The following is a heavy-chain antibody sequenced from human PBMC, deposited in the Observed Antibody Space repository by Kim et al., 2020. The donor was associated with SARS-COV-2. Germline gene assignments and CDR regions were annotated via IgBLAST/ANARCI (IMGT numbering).Heavy chain of an antibody. V-gene: IGHV4-39*01. CDR1: GGSISSSSYY. J-gene: IGHJ3*02. CDR3: ARHEGPATFDAFDI. CDR2: IYYSGST. Sequence: SETLSPTCTVSGGSISSSSYYWGWIRQPPGKGLEWIGSIYYSGSTYYNPSLKSRVTISVDTSKNQFSLKLSSVTAADTAVYYCARHEGPATFDAFDIWG. D-gene: IGHD2-15*01.